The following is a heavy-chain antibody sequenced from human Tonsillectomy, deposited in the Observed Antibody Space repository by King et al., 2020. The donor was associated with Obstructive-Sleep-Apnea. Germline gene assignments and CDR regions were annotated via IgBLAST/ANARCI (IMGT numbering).Heavy chain of an antibody. CDR3: ATSIVTTVGGVFDI. CDR2: IYPGDSDT. D-gene: IGHD5-12*01. J-gene: IGHJ3*02. CDR1: GYTFTKYW. V-gene: IGHV5-51*01. Sequence: VQLVESGAEVKKPGESLKISCKTSGYTFTKYWIGWVRQVPGKGLEWMGMIYPGDSDTRYGPSFQGQVTISDDKSISTTFVQWSSLKASDTAMYYCATSIVTTVGGVFDIWGQGTMVTVSS.